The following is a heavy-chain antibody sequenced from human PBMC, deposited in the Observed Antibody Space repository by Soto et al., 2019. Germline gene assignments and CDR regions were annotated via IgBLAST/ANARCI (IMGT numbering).Heavy chain of an antibody. V-gene: IGHV1-18*01. Sequence: ASVKVSCKASGYTFTSYGISWVRQAPGQGLEWMGWISANNGNTKYAQNFQGRVTMTTDTSTSTAYMELRSLRSDDTAVYYCSRAYSPGLFDPWGQGTLVTVSS. J-gene: IGHJ5*02. D-gene: IGHD2-15*01. CDR3: SRAYSPGLFDP. CDR2: ISANNGNT. CDR1: GYTFTSYG.